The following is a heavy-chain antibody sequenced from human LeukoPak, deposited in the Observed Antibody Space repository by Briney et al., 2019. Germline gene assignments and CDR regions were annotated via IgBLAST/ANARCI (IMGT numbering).Heavy chain of an antibody. D-gene: IGHD6-13*01. Sequence: SETLSLTCTVSGGSISSYYWSWIRQPPGKGLEWMGYIYYSGSTNYNPSLKSRVTISVDTSKNQFSLKLSSVTAADTAVYYCARGLLAGSWSRGWYFDLWGRGTLVTVSS. V-gene: IGHV4-59*01. CDR3: ARGLLAGSWSRGWYFDL. CDR2: IYYSGST. CDR1: GGSISSYY. J-gene: IGHJ2*01.